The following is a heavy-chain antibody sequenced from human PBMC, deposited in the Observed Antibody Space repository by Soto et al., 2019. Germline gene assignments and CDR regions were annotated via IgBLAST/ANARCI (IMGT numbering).Heavy chain of an antibody. J-gene: IGHJ4*02. CDR2: IWYDGSNI. CDR1: GFTFINYG. Sequence: GGSLRLSCAASGFTFINYGFHWVRQAPGKGLEWVAVIWYDGSNINYEDSVKGRFTISRDNSKNTLYLQMNILRVEDTAVYYCARGGANTYMTDYWGQGTPVTVS. CDR3: ARGGANTYMTDY. D-gene: IGHD2-21*01. V-gene: IGHV3-33*01.